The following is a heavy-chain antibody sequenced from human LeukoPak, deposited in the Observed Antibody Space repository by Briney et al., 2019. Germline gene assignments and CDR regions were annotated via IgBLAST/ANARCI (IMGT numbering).Heavy chain of an antibody. CDR1: GFTFSDFS. Sequence: PGGSLRLSCSASGFTFSDFSMNWVRQAPRKGLEWISYISDTSTTIYYADSLKGRFTISRDNAKNSLYLQLSSLTVDDTAVYYCARDPSSYSPWGFDFWGQGTLVTVSS. CDR2: ISDTSTTI. V-gene: IGHV3-48*01. D-gene: IGHD2-2*01. J-gene: IGHJ4*02. CDR3: ARDPSSYSPWGFDF.